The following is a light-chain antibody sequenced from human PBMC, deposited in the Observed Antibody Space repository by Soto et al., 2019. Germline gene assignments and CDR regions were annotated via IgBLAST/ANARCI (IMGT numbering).Light chain of an antibody. V-gene: IGKV3-11*01. CDR1: QSISSY. Sequence: EIVVTQSPATLSLSPGERVTLSCRASQSISSYLAWYQQKPGQAPRLLIYDASNRATDIPARFSGSGSGTDFTLTISSLEPEDFAVYYGQQRSNWPITFGQGTRLEMK. CDR3: QQRSNWPIT. CDR2: DAS. J-gene: IGKJ5*01.